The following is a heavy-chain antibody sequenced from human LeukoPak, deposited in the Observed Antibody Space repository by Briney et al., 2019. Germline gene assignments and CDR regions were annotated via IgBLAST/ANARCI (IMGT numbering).Heavy chain of an antibody. CDR2: IFTSGIT. CDR3: ANYYYDSSGYRFDY. CDR1: AASINSGSSY. D-gene: IGHD3-22*01. V-gene: IGHV4-61*02. Sequence: SQTLSLTCPVSAASINSGSSYWGWVRQPAGKGLEWIGRIFTSGITDYNPSLKSRVTISIDASKNQFSLKLTSVTAADTAMYYCANYYYDSSGYRFDYWGQGTLVTVSS. J-gene: IGHJ4*02.